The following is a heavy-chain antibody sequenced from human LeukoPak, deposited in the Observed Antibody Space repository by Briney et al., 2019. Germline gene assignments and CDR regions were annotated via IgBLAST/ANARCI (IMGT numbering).Heavy chain of an antibody. Sequence: GASVKVSCKASGGTFSSYAISWVRQAPGQGLEWMGGIIPIFGTANYAQKFQGRVTITADKSTSTAYMELSSLRSEDTAVYYCARPEITARGNWFDPWGQGTLVTVSS. J-gene: IGHJ5*02. V-gene: IGHV1-69*06. CDR1: GGTFSSYA. CDR3: ARPEITARGNWFDP. D-gene: IGHD5-18*01. CDR2: IIPIFGTA.